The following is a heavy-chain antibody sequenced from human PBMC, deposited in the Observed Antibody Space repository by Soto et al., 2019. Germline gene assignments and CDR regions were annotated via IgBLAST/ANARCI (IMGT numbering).Heavy chain of an antibody. CDR2: ISAYNGNT. V-gene: IGHV1-18*04. Sequence: GASVKVSCKASGYTFTGYYMHWVRQAPGQGLEWMGWISAYNGNTNYAQKLQGRVTMTTDTSTSTAYMELRSLRSDDTAVYYCARETYDFWSGYYSGLWFDPRGQGTLVPVSS. J-gene: IGHJ5*02. D-gene: IGHD3-3*01. CDR3: ARETYDFWSGYYSGLWFDP. CDR1: GYTFTGYY.